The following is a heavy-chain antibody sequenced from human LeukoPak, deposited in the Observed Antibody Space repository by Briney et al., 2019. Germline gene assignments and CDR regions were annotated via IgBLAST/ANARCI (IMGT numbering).Heavy chain of an antibody. V-gene: IGHV4-59*12. CDR3: ARGGSRSYTSSTLDY. Sequence: PSETLSLTCSASGGSITVYYWNWIRQSPGKGLEWIGSISYSGSTNYNPSLKSRVTISIDTSKNRFSLKVSSVIAADTAMYYCARGGSRSYTSSTLDYWGQGTLVTVSS. J-gene: IGHJ4*02. D-gene: IGHD6-6*01. CDR2: ISYSGST. CDR1: GGSITVYY.